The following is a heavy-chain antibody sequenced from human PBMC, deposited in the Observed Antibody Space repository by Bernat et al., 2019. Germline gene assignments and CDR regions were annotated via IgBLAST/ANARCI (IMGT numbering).Heavy chain of an antibody. CDR1: GYTFTSYY. CDR2: INPSGGST. Sequence: QVQLVQSGAAVKKPGATVRVSCKASGYTFTSYYMHWVRQAPGQGLEWMGIINPSGGSTSYAQNFQGRVTMTRDTSTSTVYMELSSLRSEDTAVYYCAKGNYGWYYFDYWGQGILVTVSS. CDR3: AKGNYGWYYFDY. V-gene: IGHV1-46*03. J-gene: IGHJ4*02. D-gene: IGHD3-16*01.